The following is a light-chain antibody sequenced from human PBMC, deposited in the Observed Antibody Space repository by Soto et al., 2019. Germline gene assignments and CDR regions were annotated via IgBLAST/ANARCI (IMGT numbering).Light chain of an antibody. J-gene: IGKJ3*01. CDR3: QQSYSTPFT. Sequence: DIQMTQSPSSLSASVGDRVTITCRASQSISSYFNWYQQKPAKAPKLLIYAASSLQSGVPSRFSGSGSGTDFTLTSSSLQPEDFATYYCQQSYSTPFTFGPGTKVDIK. CDR1: QSISSY. CDR2: AAS. V-gene: IGKV1-39*01.